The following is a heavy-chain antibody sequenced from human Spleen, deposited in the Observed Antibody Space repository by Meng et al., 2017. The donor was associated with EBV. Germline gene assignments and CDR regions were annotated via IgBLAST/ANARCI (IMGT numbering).Heavy chain of an antibody. Sequence: VQWLQSGVEVQKPWASVNVPCKASGYSFPVYYIHLLRQAPGQGLAWMGRINPTSGDTNYAQKFQGRVTLTRDTSITTAYMDLKRLTSDDTAVYFCARESSVEVAALDYWGQGTLVTVSS. J-gene: IGHJ4*02. CDR3: ARESSVEVAALDY. CDR2: INPTSGDT. D-gene: IGHD6-19*01. V-gene: IGHV1-2*06. CDR1: GYSFPVYY.